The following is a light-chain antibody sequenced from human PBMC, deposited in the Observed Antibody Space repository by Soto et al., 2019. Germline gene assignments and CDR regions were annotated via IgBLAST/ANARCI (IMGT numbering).Light chain of an antibody. CDR3: QQYNDYST. CDR2: DAS. J-gene: IGKJ1*01. CDR1: QSISSW. V-gene: IGKV1-5*01. Sequence: DIQRTQSPSTLSASVGERVTITCRASQSISSWLAWYHHKPGKAPKLLIYDASSLESGVPSRFSGSGSGTEFTLTISSLQPEDFVTYYCQQYNDYSTFGQGTKVDI.